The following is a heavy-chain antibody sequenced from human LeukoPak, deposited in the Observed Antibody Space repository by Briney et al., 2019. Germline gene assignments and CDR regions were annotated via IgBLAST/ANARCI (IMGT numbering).Heavy chain of an antibody. CDR1: GGSIGTYY. Sequence: PSETLSLTCTVSGGSIGTYYWSWIRQPAGKGLEWIGRIFTTGGANYNPSLKSRVTMSLDTSKNLFSLKLNSVTAADTAVYYCARSGGDFWSGSFGYLDYWGQGTLVTVSS. CDR3: ARSGGDFWSGSFGYLDY. V-gene: IGHV4-4*07. J-gene: IGHJ4*02. CDR2: IFTTGGA. D-gene: IGHD3-3*01.